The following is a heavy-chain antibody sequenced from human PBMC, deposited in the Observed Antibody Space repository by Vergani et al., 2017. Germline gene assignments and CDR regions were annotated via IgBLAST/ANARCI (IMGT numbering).Heavy chain of an antibody. D-gene: IGHD1-26*01. CDR3: ARAIVEIPPTGLYYYYYMDV. V-gene: IGHV4-61*02. Sequence: QLQLQESGPGLVKPSQTLSLTCTVSGGSISSGSYYWSWIRQPAGKGLEWIGRIYTSGSTNYNPSLKSRVTMSVDTSKNQFSLKLSSVTAADTAVYYCARAIVEIPPTGLYYYYYMDVWGKGTTVTVSS. CDR1: GGSISSGSYY. CDR2: IYTSGST. J-gene: IGHJ6*03.